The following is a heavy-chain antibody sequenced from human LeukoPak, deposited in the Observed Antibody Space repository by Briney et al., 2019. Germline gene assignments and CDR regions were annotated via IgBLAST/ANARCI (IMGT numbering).Heavy chain of an antibody. V-gene: IGHV1-24*01. CDR1: GYTLTELS. CDR3: ATSGLRFLEWLFYAFDY. CDR2: FDPEDGET. J-gene: IGHJ4*02. D-gene: IGHD3-3*01. Sequence: ASVKVSRKVSGYTLTELSMHWVRQAPGKGLEWMGGFDPEDGETIYAQKFQGRVTMTEDTSTDTAYMELSSLRSEDTAVYYCATSGLRFLEWLFYAFDYWGQGTLVTVSS.